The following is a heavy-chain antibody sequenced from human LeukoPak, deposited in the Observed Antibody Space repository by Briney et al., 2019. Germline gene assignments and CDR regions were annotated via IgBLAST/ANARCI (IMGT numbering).Heavy chain of an antibody. CDR2: ISGSGDST. Sequence: GWSLRLSCAASGFTFSSYAMHWVRQAPGKGLEWVSVISGSGDSTYYADSVKGRFTISRDNSKNTMYLQMNSLRAGDAAVYYCAKGPPGNMVRGVIITYYFDSWGQGTLVTVSS. J-gene: IGHJ4*02. CDR3: AKGPPGNMVRGVIITYYFDS. V-gene: IGHV3-23*01. D-gene: IGHD3-10*01. CDR1: GFTFSSYA.